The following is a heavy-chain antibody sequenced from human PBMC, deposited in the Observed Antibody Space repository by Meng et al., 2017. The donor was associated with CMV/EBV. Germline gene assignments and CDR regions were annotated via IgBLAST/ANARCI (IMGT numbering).Heavy chain of an antibody. V-gene: IGHV3-30-3*01. CDR1: GFTFSSYA. J-gene: IGHJ6*02. D-gene: IGHD3-16*02. Sequence: GGSLRLSCAPSGFTFSSYAMHWVRQAPGKGLGWVAVISYDGSNKYYADSVKGRFTISRDNSKNTLYLQMNSLRAEDTAVYYCARDITPSPVNYYYYYGMDVWGQGTTVTVSS. CDR2: ISYDGSNK. CDR3: ARDITPSPVNYYYYYGMDV.